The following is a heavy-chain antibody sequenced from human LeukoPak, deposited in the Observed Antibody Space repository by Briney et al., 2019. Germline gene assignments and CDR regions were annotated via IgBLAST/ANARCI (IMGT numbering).Heavy chain of an antibody. CDR3: ARDLIYGDYSDYYFDS. CDR1: GGSISSYY. V-gene: IGHV4-4*07. CDR2: IFTRGST. J-gene: IGHJ4*02. Sequence: SETLSLTCTVSGGSISSYYWSWIRQPAGKGLEWSGRIFTRGSTNYTPSLKSRVTMSVHTSKNQFSLTLSSVTAADTAVYYCARDLIYGDYSDYYFDSWGQGTLVTASS. D-gene: IGHD4-17*01.